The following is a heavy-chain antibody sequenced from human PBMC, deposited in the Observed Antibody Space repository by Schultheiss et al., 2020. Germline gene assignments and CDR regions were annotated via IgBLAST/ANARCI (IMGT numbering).Heavy chain of an antibody. V-gene: IGHV4-61*02. J-gene: IGHJ6*02. CDR3: ARDGGSSSDYYYYGMDV. D-gene: IGHD6-6*01. CDR1: GGSISSGRYY. Sequence: SETLSLTCTVSGGSISSGRYYWSWIRQPAGRGLEWIGRIYTSGGANYNPSLKSRVTISVDTSKNQFSLKLSSVTAADTAVYYCARDGGSSSDYYYYGMDVWGQGTTVTVSS. CDR2: IYTSGGA.